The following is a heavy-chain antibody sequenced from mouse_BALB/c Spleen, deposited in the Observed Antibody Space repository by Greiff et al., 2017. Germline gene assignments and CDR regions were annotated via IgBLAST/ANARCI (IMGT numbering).Heavy chain of an antibody. CDR1: GFNIKDYY. V-gene: IGHV14-1*02. CDR3: ARWRTTVVATDY. CDR2: IDPENGNT. Sequence: VQLQQSGAELVRPGALVKLSCKASGFNIKDYYLHWVKQRPEQGLEWIGWIDPENGNTIYDPKFQGKASITADTSSNTAYLQLSSLTSEDTAVYYGARWRTTVVATDYWGQGTTLTVSS. D-gene: IGHD1-1*01. J-gene: IGHJ2*01.